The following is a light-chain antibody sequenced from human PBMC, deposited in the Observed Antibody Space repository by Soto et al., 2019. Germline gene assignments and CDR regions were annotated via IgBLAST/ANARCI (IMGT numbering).Light chain of an antibody. Sequence: EIVMTQSPLTLPVTPGEPASISCRSSQSLLYNNTYNYLDWYVQRPGQPPRLLIYKVSLRFPGVPDRFSGSGAGTDFTLRISRVEAEDAGVYYCMQATEFPLTFGGGTKVDIK. CDR1: QSLLYNNTYNY. CDR3: MQATEFPLT. CDR2: KVS. V-gene: IGKV2-24*01. J-gene: IGKJ4*01.